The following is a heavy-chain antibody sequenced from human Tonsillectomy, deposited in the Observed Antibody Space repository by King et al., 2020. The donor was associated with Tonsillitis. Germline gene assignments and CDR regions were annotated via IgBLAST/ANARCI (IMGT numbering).Heavy chain of an antibody. CDR2: IGTAGDT. Sequence: VQLVESGGGLVQPGGSLRLSCAASGFTFSSYDMHWVRQATGKGLEWVSAIGTAGDTYYPGSVKGRFTISRENAKNSLYLQMNSLRAGDTAVYYCARGTGYCSSTSCYDWFDPWGQGTLVTVSS. CDR1: GFTFSSYD. D-gene: IGHD2-2*01. V-gene: IGHV3-13*01. CDR3: ARGTGYCSSTSCYDWFDP. J-gene: IGHJ5*02.